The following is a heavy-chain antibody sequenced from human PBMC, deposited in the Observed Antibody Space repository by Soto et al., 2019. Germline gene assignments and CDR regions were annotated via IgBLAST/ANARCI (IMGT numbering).Heavy chain of an antibody. D-gene: IGHD4-17*01. CDR2: IIPILGIA. Sequence: QVQLVQSGAEVKKPGSSVKVSCKASGGTFSSYTISWVRQAPGQGLEWMGRIIPILGIANYAQKFQGRVTITADKSTSTAYMELSSLRSEDTAVYYCARGIDYSPGYGMDVWGQGTTVTVSS. V-gene: IGHV1-69*02. J-gene: IGHJ6*02. CDR1: GGTFSSYT. CDR3: ARGIDYSPGYGMDV.